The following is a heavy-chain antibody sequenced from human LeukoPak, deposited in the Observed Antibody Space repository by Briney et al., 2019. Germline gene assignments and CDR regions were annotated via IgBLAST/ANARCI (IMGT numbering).Heavy chain of an antibody. D-gene: IGHD2-2*01. CDR2: IYYSGST. CDR3: ARVVPREYCSSTSCYRRWFDP. CDR1: GGSISSGDYY. J-gene: IGHJ5*02. V-gene: IGHV4-30-4*08. Sequence: SGTLSLTCTVSGGSISSGDYYWSWIRQPPGKGLEWIGYIYYSGSTYYNPSLKSRVTISVDTSKNQFSLKLSSVTAADTAVYYCARVVPREYCSSTSCYRRWFDPWGQGTLVTVSS.